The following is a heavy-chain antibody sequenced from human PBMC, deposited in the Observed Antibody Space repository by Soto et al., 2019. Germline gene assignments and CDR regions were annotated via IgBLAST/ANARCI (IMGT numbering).Heavy chain of an antibody. Sequence: QVQLVQSGAEVKKPGSSVKVSCKASGGTFRSNGISCVRQAPGQGLEWLGGIIPIVHTASYAQTFRGRVTITAAESTTTAYMELSSLRSQDTAAYYCAMITMIHSFDPWGQGTLVTVSS. J-gene: IGHJ5*02. CDR1: GGTFRSNG. V-gene: IGHV1-69*01. D-gene: IGHD3-22*01. CDR3: AMITMIHSFDP. CDR2: IIPIVHTA.